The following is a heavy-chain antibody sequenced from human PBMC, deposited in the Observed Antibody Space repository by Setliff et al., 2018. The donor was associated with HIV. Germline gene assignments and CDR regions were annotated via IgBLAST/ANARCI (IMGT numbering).Heavy chain of an antibody. V-gene: IGHV4-4*02. Sequence: ETLSLTCAVSGGSISSSNWWSWVRQPPGKGLEWIGEIYHGGSTNYNPSLKSRVTISVDKSKNQFSLKLAPVTAADTAVYYCASGEPYYYDSTGYSGNYFDYWGQGTLVTVSS. CDR3: ASGEPYYYDSTGYSGNYFDY. CDR2: IYHGGST. J-gene: IGHJ4*02. CDR1: GGSISSSNW. D-gene: IGHD3-22*01.